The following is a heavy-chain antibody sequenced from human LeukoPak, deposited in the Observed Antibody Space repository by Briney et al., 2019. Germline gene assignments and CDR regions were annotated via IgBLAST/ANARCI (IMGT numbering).Heavy chain of an antibody. Sequence: ASVKVSCKASGYTFTSYDINWVRQATGQGLEWMGWMNPNSGNTGYAQKFQGRVTMTRDTSISTAYMELSSLRCEDTAVYYCARGKARDGYNYPGIFDYWGQGTLVTVSS. V-gene: IGHV1-8*01. CDR1: GYTFTSYD. D-gene: IGHD5-24*01. CDR2: MNPNSGNT. CDR3: ARGKARDGYNYPGIFDY. J-gene: IGHJ4*02.